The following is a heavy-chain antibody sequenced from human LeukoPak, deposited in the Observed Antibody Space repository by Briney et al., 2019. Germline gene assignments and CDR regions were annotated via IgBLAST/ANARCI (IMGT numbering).Heavy chain of an antibody. V-gene: IGHV3-30*18. Sequence: GGSLRLSCAASGFTFSTFGMHWVRQAPGKGLEWVATTLYEGTNTYYADSVKGRFTISRDNSKNTLYLQMNSLRAEDTAVYYCAKDRDTRLRYTSDWYGFRQKGNYFESWGQGTLVTVSS. CDR1: GFTFSTFG. J-gene: IGHJ4*02. D-gene: IGHD6-13*01. CDR3: AKDRDTRLRYTSDWYGFRQKGNYFES. CDR2: TLYEGTNT.